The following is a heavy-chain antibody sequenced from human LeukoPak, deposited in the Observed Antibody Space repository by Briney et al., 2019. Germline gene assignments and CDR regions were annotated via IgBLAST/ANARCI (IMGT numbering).Heavy chain of an antibody. D-gene: IGHD5-18*01. CDR3: ARGVRYSYGPFDY. Sequence: ASETLSLTCAVYGGSFSGYYWSWIRQPPGKGLEWIGEINHSGSTNYNPSLKSRVTISVDTSKNQFSLKLSSVTAADTAVCYCARGVRYSYGPFDYWGQGTLATVSS. CDR1: GGSFSGYY. CDR2: INHSGST. J-gene: IGHJ4*02. V-gene: IGHV4-34*01.